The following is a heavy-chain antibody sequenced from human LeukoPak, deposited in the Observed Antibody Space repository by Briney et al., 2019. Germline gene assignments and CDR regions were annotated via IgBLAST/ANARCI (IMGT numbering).Heavy chain of an antibody. CDR3: AKGSGYDTDFDY. Sequence: PGGSLRLSCATSGFTFSTYVMSWVRQAPGKGLEWVSGIDSVKGRFTISRDNSKNTLYLQMNSLRAEDTAVYYCAKGSGYDTDFDYWGQGTLVTVSS. CDR2: I. CDR1: GFTFSTYV. V-gene: IGHV3-23*01. D-gene: IGHD3-9*01. J-gene: IGHJ4*02.